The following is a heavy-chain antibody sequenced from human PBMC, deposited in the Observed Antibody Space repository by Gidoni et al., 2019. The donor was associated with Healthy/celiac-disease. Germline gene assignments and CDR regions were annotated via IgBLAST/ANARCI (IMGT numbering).Heavy chain of an antibody. D-gene: IGHD2-2*01. CDR1: GFTFSSYG. J-gene: IGHJ6*02. CDR3: AKGDCSSTSCYPHYYYGMDV. CDR2: ISYDGSNK. V-gene: IGHV3-30*18. Sequence: QVQLVESGGGVVQPGRSLRLSCAASGFTFSSYGMHWVRQAPGKGLGWVAVISYDGSNKYYADSVKGRFTISRDNSKNTLYLQMNSLRAEDTAVYYCAKGDCSSTSCYPHYYYGMDVWGQGTTVTVSS.